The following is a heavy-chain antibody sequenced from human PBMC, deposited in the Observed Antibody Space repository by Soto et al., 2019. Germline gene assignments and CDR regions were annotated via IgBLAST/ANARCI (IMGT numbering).Heavy chain of an antibody. D-gene: IGHD3-10*01. V-gene: IGHV1-69*01. CDR3: ARGYGSGSYEYYYYGMDV. J-gene: IGHJ6*02. CDR1: GGTFSSYA. Sequence: VSCKASGGTFSSYAISWVRQAPGQGLEWMGGIIPIFGTANYAQKFQGRVTITAGESTSTAYMELSSLRSEDTAVYYCARGYGSGSYEYYYYGMDVWGQGTTVTVS. CDR2: IIPIFGTA.